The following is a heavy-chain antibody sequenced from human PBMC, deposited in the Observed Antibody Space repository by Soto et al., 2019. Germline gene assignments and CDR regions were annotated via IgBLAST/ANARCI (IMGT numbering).Heavy chain of an antibody. V-gene: IGHV1-69*01. CDR3: STSVYCSTTRCYYYYGLDV. CDR2: IIPIFGTE. D-gene: IGHD2-2*01. J-gene: IGHJ6*02. Sequence: QVQLVQSGAEVKKPGSSVKVSCKVSGGTFSSHSINWVRQAPGQGPVWMGGIIPIFGTENYAQKFQGRVTITADESTSTAYMELSSLTSEDTALYYCSTSVYCSTTRCYYYYGLDVWGQGTTVIVSS. CDR1: GGTFSSHS.